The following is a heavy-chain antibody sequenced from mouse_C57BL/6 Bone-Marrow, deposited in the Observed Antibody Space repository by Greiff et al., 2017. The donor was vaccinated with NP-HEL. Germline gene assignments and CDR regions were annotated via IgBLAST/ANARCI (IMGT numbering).Heavy chain of an antibody. J-gene: IGHJ1*03. Sequence: ESGPGLVKPSQSLSLTCSVTGYSITSGYYWNWIRQFPGNKLEWMGYISYDGSNNYNPSLKNRISITRDTSKNQFFLKLNSVTTEDTATYYCASGYYGSSYWYFDVWGTGTTVTVSS. CDR2: ISYDGSN. V-gene: IGHV3-6*01. D-gene: IGHD1-1*01. CDR1: GYSITSGYY. CDR3: ASGYYGSSYWYFDV.